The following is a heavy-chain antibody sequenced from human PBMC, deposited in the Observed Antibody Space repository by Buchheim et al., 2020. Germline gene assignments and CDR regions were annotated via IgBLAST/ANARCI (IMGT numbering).Heavy chain of an antibody. CDR1: GFTFSSYW. D-gene: IGHD3-10*01. CDR3: ARGGTSGSLDY. V-gene: IGHV3-74*01. J-gene: IGHJ4*02. CDR2: INTDGTDT. Sequence: EVQLVDSGGGLVQPGGYLRLSCAASGFTFSSYWMHWVRQAPGKGPVWVSRINTDGTDTSYADSVKGRFTISRDNDRNTRYLQMNSLEAEDTSVYFCARGGTSGSLDYWGQGTL.